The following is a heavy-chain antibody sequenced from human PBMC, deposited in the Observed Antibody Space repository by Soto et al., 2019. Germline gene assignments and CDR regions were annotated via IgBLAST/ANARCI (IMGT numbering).Heavy chain of an antibody. D-gene: IGHD3-10*01. CDR3: AREVGY. Sequence: EVQLVESGGGLVQPGGSLRLSCVASGFTFSTYWMSWVRQAPGKGLEWVANIRQDGSENYYVDSVQGRFTISRDNAKNSLYLQRNSLRAEDTAVYYCAREVGYSGQGNLVTVS. V-gene: IGHV3-7*05. J-gene: IGHJ4*02. CDR1: GFTFSTYW. CDR2: IRQDGSEN.